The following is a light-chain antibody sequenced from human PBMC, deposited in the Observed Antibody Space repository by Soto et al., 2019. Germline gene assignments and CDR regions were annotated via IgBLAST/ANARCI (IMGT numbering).Light chain of an antibody. CDR2: QVS. Sequence: QSALTQPASVSGSPGQSITISCTGTSSDIGAYNSVSWYQHHPGKAPKLIVFQVSFRPSAVSDRFSGSKSDNTASLTISGLQTEDEADYYCLSYTASSTVVFGTGTQLTVL. CDR3: LSYTASSTVV. CDR1: SSDIGAYNS. V-gene: IGLV2-14*01. J-gene: IGLJ1*01.